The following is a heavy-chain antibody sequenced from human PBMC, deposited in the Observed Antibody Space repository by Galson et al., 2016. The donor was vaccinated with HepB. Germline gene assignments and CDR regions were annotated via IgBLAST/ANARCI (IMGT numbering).Heavy chain of an antibody. CDR2: TFYTGTT. Sequence: SETLSLTCTVSGGSITRSGFYWGWIRQPPGKGLEWVGSTFYTGTTSYYPSLKSRATISLDTSKIQFSLQLTSVTAADTATYYCARHCDGDGYNNLADAFDIWGQGTKVTVSS. CDR3: ARHCDGDGYNNLADAFDI. CDR1: GGSITRSGFY. J-gene: IGHJ3*02. V-gene: IGHV4-39*01. D-gene: IGHD2-21*01.